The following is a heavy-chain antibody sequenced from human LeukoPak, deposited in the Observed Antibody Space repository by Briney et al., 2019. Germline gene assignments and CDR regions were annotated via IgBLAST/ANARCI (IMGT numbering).Heavy chain of an antibody. V-gene: IGHV3-7*01. D-gene: IGHD3-22*01. J-gene: IGHJ4*02. CDR1: GFTFSSYW. Sequence: GGSLRLSCAASGFTFSSYWMSWVRQAPGKGLEWVANIKQDGSEKYYVDSVKGRFTISRDNAKNSLYLQMNSLRAEDTAAYYCARDPAYYYDSSGYYDYWGQGTLVTVSS. CDR3: ARDPAYYYDSSGYYDY. CDR2: IKQDGSEK.